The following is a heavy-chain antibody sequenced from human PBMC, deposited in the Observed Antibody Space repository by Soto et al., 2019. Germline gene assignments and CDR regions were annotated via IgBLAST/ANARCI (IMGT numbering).Heavy chain of an antibody. CDR2: ISYDGNNK. CDR3: AKDHLETTVTTPSY. Sequence: QVQLVESGGGVVQPGRSLRLSCAASGFTFSSYGMHWVRQAPGKGLEWVAVISYDGNNKYYADSVKGRFTISRDNFKNTLYLQMERLRGEDTAMYYCAKDHLETTVTTPSYWGQGTLVTVSS. J-gene: IGHJ4*02. V-gene: IGHV3-30*18. D-gene: IGHD4-17*01. CDR1: GFTFSSYG.